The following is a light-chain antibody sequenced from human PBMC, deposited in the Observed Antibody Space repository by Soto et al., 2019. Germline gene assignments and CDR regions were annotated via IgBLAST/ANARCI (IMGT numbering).Light chain of an antibody. CDR1: DIGSKS. Sequence: SYELTQPPSVSVAPGQTARMTCAGNDIGSKSVHWYQKRPGQAPVLVVYDDSDRPSGIPGRFSGSNSGSTATLTIARVEAGDEADYVCQVWDTSSDHVVFGGGTKVTVL. V-gene: IGLV3-21*02. CDR3: QVWDTSSDHVV. J-gene: IGLJ2*01. CDR2: DDS.